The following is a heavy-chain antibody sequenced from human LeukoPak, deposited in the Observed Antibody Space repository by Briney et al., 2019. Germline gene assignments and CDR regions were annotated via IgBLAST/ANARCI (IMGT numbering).Heavy chain of an antibody. J-gene: IGHJ4*02. Sequence: ASVKVSCKASGYTFTSYYMHWVRRAPGQGLEWMGIINPSGGSTSYAQKFQGRVTMTRDTSTSTVYMELSSLRSEDTAVYYCARRDYLSRSSGWYVFDYWGQGTLVTVSS. CDR1: GYTFTSYY. D-gene: IGHD6-19*01. V-gene: IGHV1-46*01. CDR2: INPSGGST. CDR3: ARRDYLSRSSGWYVFDY.